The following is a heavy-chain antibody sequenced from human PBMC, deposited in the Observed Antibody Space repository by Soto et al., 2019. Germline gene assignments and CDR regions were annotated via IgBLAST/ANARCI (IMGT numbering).Heavy chain of an antibody. Sequence: GGSLRLSCAASGFTFSSYWMHWVRQAPGKGLVWVSRINSDGSSTSYADSVKGRFTISRDNAKNTLYLQMNSLRAEDTAVYYCARGPPGGGLVGATLEYYYYGMDVWGQGTTVTVS. J-gene: IGHJ6*02. V-gene: IGHV3-74*01. D-gene: IGHD1-26*01. CDR2: INSDGSST. CDR1: GFTFSSYW. CDR3: ARGPPGGGLVGATLEYYYYGMDV.